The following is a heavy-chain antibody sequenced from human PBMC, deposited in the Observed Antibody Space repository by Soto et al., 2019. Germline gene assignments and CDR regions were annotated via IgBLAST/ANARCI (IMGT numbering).Heavy chain of an antibody. D-gene: IGHD3-10*01. CDR1: GFTFSSYG. CDR2: IIYDGSTK. CDR3: AKDRMGAGVRGYFDY. J-gene: IGHJ4*02. V-gene: IGHV3-30*18. Sequence: QVQLVESGGGVVQPGRSLRLSCAASGFTFSSYGMHWVRQAPGKGLEWVAVIIYDGSTKYYADSVKGRFTISRDNSKSTLYLLMNSLRAEDTAVYYCAKDRMGAGVRGYFDYWGQGTLVPVSS.